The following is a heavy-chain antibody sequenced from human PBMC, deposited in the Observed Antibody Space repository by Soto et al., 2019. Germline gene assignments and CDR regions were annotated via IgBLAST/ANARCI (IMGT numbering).Heavy chain of an antibody. Sequence: GESLKISCKGSGYSFTSYWIGWVRQMPGKGLEWMGIIYPGDSDTRYSPSFQGQVTISADKSISTAYLQWSSLKASDTAMYYCARKLFGELIPGPEDWFDPWGQGTLVTVSS. CDR3: ARKLFGELIPGPEDWFDP. V-gene: IGHV5-51*01. CDR2: IYPGDSDT. CDR1: GYSFTSYW. J-gene: IGHJ5*02. D-gene: IGHD3-10*02.